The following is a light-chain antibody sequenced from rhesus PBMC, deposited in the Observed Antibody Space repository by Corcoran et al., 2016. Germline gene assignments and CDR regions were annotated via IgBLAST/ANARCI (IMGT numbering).Light chain of an antibody. J-gene: IGKJ2*01. CDR1: QSVSSY. CDR3: QQYNNWNS. CDR2: GAS. Sequence: EIVMTQSPATLSLSPGERATLSCRASQSVSSYVAWYQQKPEQAPRLLIYGASTRAPGIPDRFSGSGSGTDFTLIISSREPEDVGVYYCQQYNNWNSFGQGTKVEIK. V-gene: IGKV3S9*01.